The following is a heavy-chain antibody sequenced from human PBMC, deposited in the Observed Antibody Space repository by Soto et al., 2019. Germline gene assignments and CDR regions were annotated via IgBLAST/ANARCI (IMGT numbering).Heavy chain of an antibody. D-gene: IGHD6-19*01. J-gene: IGHJ4*02. CDR1: GGSFSGHY. CDR3: ARHKYPEFHSGWLIDS. Sequence: SETLSLTCAVYGGSFSGHYWSWIRQPPGKGLEWIGYVYSSGNTFYSPSLKDRALISLDTSKNQFSLKLRSVTAADTAVYFCARHKYPEFHSGWLIDSWGQGILVTVSS. CDR2: VYSSGNT. V-gene: IGHV4-34*01.